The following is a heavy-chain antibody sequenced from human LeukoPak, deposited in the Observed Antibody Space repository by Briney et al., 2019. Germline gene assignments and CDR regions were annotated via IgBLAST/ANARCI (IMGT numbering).Heavy chain of an antibody. V-gene: IGHV1-2*02. Sequence: ASVKVSCKASGYAFTGYYMHWVRQAPGQGLEWMGWINPNSGGTNYAQKFQGRVTMTRDTSISTAYMELSRLRSDDTAVYYCARALGLYYYYYGMDVWGQGTTVTFSS. CDR3: ARALGLYYYYYGMDV. CDR2: INPNSGGT. CDR1: GYAFTGYY. J-gene: IGHJ6*02.